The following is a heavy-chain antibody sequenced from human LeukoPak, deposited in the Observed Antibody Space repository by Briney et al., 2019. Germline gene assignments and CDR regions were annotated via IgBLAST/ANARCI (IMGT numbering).Heavy chain of an antibody. V-gene: IGHV3-33*01. Sequence: PGRSLRLSCAASGFTFSGYGTHWVRQAPGKGLEWVAVLWYDGSYKYYADSVKGRFTISRDNSKKTLYLQMNSLRAEDTAVYYCARGSDYYGSGSYYLFDYWGQGTLVTVSS. D-gene: IGHD3-10*01. CDR2: LWYDGSYK. CDR1: GFTFSGYG. J-gene: IGHJ4*02. CDR3: ARGSDYYGSGSYYLFDY.